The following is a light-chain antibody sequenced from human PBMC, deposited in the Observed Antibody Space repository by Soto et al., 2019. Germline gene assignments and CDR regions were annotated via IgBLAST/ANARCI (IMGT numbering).Light chain of an antibody. J-gene: IGKJ2*02. CDR1: QSVSASF. Sequence: EIVLTQSPGTLSLSPGERATLSCRASQSVSASFLAWYQQKPGQAPRLLIYGAFSRATGIPDRFSGSGSGTDFTLTISRLEPEDAAVYYCQQRGTFGQGTKLEIK. CDR3: QQRGT. CDR2: GAF. V-gene: IGKV3-20*01.